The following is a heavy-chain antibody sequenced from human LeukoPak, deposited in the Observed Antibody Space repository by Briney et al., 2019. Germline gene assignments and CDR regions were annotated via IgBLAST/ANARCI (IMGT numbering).Heavy chain of an antibody. D-gene: IGHD3-3*01. CDR2: IYYSGST. CDR1: GGSISSYY. J-gene: IGHJ4*02. V-gene: IGHV4-59*01. CDR3: ARDIGSGTEN. Sequence: SETLSLTCTVSGGSISSYYWSWIRQPPGKGLEWIGYIYYSGSTNYNPSLKSRVTISVDTSKNQFSLKLSSVTAADTAVYYCARDIGSGTENWGQGTLVTVSS.